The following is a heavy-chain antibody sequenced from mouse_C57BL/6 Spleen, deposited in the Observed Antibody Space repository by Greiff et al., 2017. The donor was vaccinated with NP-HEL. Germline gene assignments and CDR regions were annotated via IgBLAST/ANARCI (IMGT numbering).Heavy chain of an antibody. CDR1: GYTFTSYW. J-gene: IGHJ4*01. CDR2: IDPSDSYT. CDR3: ARNYYGYDDAMDY. Sequence: QVQLQQPGAELVMPGASVKLSCKASGYTFTSYWMHWVKQRPGQGLEWIGEIDPSDSYTNYNQKFKGKSTLTVDKSSSTAYMQLSSLTSEDSAVYYGARNYYGYDDAMDYWGQGTSVTVSA. V-gene: IGHV1-69*01. D-gene: IGHD2-2*01.